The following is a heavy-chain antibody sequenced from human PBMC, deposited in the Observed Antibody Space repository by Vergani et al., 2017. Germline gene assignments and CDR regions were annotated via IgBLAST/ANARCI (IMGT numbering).Heavy chain of an antibody. V-gene: IGHV3-33*01. CDR2: IWFDGSKN. J-gene: IGHJ4*02. CDR3: ARGHDYGDY. Sequence: QVQLVESGGGVVQPGRSLRLSCAASGFTFSNYGMHWVRQAPGKGLEWVAVIWFDGSKNYYADSVKGRFTVSRDNSKNTLYLQMNSLRVEDTAVYYCARGHDYGDYGGQGTLVTVSS. CDR1: GFTFSNYG.